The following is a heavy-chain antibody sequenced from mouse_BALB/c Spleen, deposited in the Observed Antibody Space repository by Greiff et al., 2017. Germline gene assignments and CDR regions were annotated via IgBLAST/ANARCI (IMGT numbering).Heavy chain of an antibody. CDR1: GFTFSSYA. Sequence: EVKLMESGGGLVKPGGSLKLSCAASGFTFSSYAMSWVRQSPEKRLEWVAEISSGGSYTYYPDTVTGRFTISRDNAKNTLYLEMSSLRSEDTAMYYCAREMAYYGNYTAYWGQGTLVTVSA. CDR3: AREMAYYGNYTAY. J-gene: IGHJ3*01. CDR2: ISSGGSYT. V-gene: IGHV5-9-4*01. D-gene: IGHD2-10*01.